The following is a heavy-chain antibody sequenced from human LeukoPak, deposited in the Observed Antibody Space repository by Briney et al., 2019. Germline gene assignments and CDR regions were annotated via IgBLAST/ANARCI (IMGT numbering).Heavy chain of an antibody. V-gene: IGHV3-73*01. Sequence: GGSLRLSCAASGFTFSGSAMHWVRQASGKGLEWVGRIRSKAYSYATAYAASVKGRFTISRDDSKNTAYLQMNSLKTEDTAVYYCTPTRDGYNHPFDYWGQGTLVTVSS. CDR1: GFTFSGSA. J-gene: IGHJ4*02. D-gene: IGHD5-24*01. CDR3: TPTRDGYNHPFDY. CDR2: IRSKAYSYAT.